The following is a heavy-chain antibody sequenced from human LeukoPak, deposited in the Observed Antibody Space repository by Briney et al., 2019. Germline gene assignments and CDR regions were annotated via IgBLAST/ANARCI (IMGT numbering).Heavy chain of an antibody. J-gene: IGHJ4*02. CDR2: ISAYNGNT. V-gene: IGHV1-18*01. Sequence: ASVKVSCKTSGFVFVNHGISWVRQAPGQGLEWMGWISAYNGNTDYGQYFEGRLTMTTGTSTTTAYMELGNLDFDDTAVYFCARWGDLPSDSWGQGTLVTVSS. CDR1: GFVFVNHG. CDR3: ARWGDLPSDS. D-gene: IGHD2-21*01.